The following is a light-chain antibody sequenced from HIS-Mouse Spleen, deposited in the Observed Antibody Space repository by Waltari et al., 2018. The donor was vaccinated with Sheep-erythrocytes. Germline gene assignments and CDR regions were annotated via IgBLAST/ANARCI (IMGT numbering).Light chain of an antibody. Sequence: QSALTQPRSVSGSPGQSVTISCTGPSSDDGGYNYVPWYQQHPGKAPKLMIYDVSKRPSGVPDRFSGSKSGNTASLTISGLQAEDEADYYCCSYAGSYNHVFATGTKVTVL. CDR1: SSDDGGYNY. J-gene: IGLJ1*01. V-gene: IGLV2-11*01. CDR2: DVS. CDR3: CSYAGSYNHV.